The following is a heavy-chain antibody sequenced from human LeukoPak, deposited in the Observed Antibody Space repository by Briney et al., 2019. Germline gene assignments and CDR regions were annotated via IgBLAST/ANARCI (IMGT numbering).Heavy chain of an antibody. V-gene: IGHV3-7*05. J-gene: IGHJ4*02. CDR3: ARVNTAIFSSSDY. CDR2: IREDGGEK. Sequence: GGSLRLSCAASGFTCSNSWMTWVRQAPGKGLEWVANIREDGGEKYYVDSVKGRFTISRDNAKNSLYLQMNSLRAEDTAVYYCARVNTAIFSSSDYWGQGTLVTVSS. CDR1: GFTCSNSW. D-gene: IGHD2-21*02.